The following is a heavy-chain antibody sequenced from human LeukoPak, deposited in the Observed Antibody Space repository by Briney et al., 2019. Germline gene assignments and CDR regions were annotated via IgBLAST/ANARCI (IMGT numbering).Heavy chain of an antibody. V-gene: IGHV2-5*02. J-gene: IGHJ3*02. D-gene: IGHD2-15*01. CDR3: AHRLGYCSGGSCYPDAFDI. Sequence: KKSGPTLVNPTQTLTLTCTFSGFSLSTRGVGVGWIRQPPGKALEWLALIYWDDDKRYSPSLKSRLTITKDTSKNQVVLTMTNMDPVDTATYYCAHRLGYCSGGSCYPDAFDIWGQGTMVTVSS. CDR1: GFSLSTRGVG. CDR2: IYWDDDK.